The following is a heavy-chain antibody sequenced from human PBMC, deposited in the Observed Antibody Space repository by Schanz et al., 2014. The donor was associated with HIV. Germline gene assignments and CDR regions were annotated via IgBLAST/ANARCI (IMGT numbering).Heavy chain of an antibody. J-gene: IGHJ4*02. CDR1: GFAFSDRW. Sequence: EVQLVESGGALVQPGGSLKLSCTASGFAFSDRWMHWVRQAPGKGLEWVSRIRYDGRETDYADSVKGRLIISRDNSKNTLYLQMNSLRAEDTAMYYCAKDLPQPWFTYWGQGTLVTVSS. CDR2: IRYDGRET. CDR3: AKDLPQPWFTY. D-gene: IGHD5-18*01. V-gene: IGHV3-74*01.